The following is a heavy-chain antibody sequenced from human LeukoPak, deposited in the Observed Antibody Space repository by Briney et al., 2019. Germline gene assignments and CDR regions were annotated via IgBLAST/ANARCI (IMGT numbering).Heavy chain of an antibody. V-gene: IGHV1-18*01. CDR3: ARDPRPPTFGGVIDYYYYYYMDV. CDR2: ISAYNGNT. CDR1: GYTFTSYG. D-gene: IGHD3-16*02. J-gene: IGHJ6*03. Sequence: ASVKVSCKASGYTFTSYGISWVRQAPGQGLEWMGWISAYNGNTNYAQKLQGRVTMTTDTSTSTAYMELRSLRSDDTAVYYCARDPRPPTFGGVIDYYYYYYMDVWGKGTTVTVSS.